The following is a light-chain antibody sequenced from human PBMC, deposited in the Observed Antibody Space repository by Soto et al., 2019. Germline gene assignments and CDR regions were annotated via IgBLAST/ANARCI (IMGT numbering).Light chain of an antibody. CDR2: DAS. V-gene: IGKV3-11*01. CDR3: QQRSNWPPWT. Sequence: EITLTQSPATLSLSPGERASLSCRASQSVTTYLAWYQQKPGQPPRLLIYDASNRATGIPARFSGSGSGTDFTLTISSLEPEDFAVYYCQQRSNWPPWTFGQGTKVEIK. CDR1: QSVTTY. J-gene: IGKJ1*01.